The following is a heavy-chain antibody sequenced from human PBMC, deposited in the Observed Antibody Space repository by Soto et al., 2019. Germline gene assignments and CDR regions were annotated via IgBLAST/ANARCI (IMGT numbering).Heavy chain of an antibody. CDR3: ARHPRGYSGYDEAFDI. Sequence: GSLRLSCAASGFTVSSNYMSWVRQAPGKGLEWVSVMYSGGSTSYADSVKGRFTISRDNSKNTLYLQMNSLRAEDTAVYYCARHPRGYSGYDEAFDIWGQGTVVTVSS. CDR1: GFTVSSNY. V-gene: IGHV3-53*01. J-gene: IGHJ3*02. D-gene: IGHD5-12*01. CDR2: MYSGGST.